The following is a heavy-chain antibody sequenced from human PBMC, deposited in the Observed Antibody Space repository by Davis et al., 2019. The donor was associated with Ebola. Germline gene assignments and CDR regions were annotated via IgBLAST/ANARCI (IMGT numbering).Heavy chain of an antibody. J-gene: IGHJ3*01. D-gene: IGHD1-20*01. CDR1: GNSFTSHW. CDR2: IYTGDSDT. V-gene: IGHV5-51*01. CDR3: ASLRRTITGMDDGFDL. Sequence: GESLKISCKDSGNSFTSHWIGWVRQMLGKGLEWMGIIYTGDSDTRYSPSFRGQVTISADKSIKTAFLQWSSLRASDTAMYYCASLRRTITGMDDGFDLWGQGTMVTVSS.